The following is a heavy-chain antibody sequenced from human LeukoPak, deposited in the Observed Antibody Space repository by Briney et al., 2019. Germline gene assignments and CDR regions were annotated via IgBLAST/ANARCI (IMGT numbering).Heavy chain of an antibody. Sequence: GGSLRLSCAASGFTFSSYWMHWVRQVSGKGLVWVSRINTEGSSTRHADSVKGRFTISRDNAKNTLYLQMNSLRVEDTAVYYCAGEVTVAYSYGYGAFDIWGQGTMVTVSS. J-gene: IGHJ3*02. D-gene: IGHD5-18*01. CDR2: INTEGSST. V-gene: IGHV3-74*01. CDR1: GFTFSSYW. CDR3: AGEVTVAYSYGYGAFDI.